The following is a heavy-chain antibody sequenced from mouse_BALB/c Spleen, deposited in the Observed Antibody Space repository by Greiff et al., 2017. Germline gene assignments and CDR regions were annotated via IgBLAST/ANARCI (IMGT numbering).Heavy chain of an antibody. D-gene: IGHD2-2*01. Sequence: VQRVESGPGLVAPSQSLSITCTVSGFSLTGYGVNWVRQPPGKGLEWLGMIWGDGSTDYNSALKSRLSISKDNSKSEVFLKMNSLQTDDTARYYCARDGSQYAMDYWGQGTSVTVSS. CDR1: GFSLTGYG. CDR2: IWGDGST. J-gene: IGHJ4*01. CDR3: ARDGSQYAMDY. V-gene: IGHV2-6-7*01.